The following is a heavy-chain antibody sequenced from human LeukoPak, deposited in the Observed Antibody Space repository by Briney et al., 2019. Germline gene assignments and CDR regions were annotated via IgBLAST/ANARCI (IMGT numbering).Heavy chain of an antibody. V-gene: IGHV3-11*01. CDR3: ARELPPLPRGYADY. D-gene: IGHD5-12*01. CDR2: ISSSGSTI. J-gene: IGHJ4*02. Sequence: KPGGSLRLSGAASGFTFSDYYMSWIRQAQGKGLEWVSYISSSGSTIYYADSVKGRFTISRDNAKNSLYLQMNSLRAEDTAVYYCARELPPLPRGYADYWGQGTLVTVSS. CDR1: GFTFSDYY.